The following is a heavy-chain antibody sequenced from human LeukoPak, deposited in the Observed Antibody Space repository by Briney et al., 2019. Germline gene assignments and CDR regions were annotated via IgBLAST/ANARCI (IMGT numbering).Heavy chain of an antibody. CDR3: ANVPLLLLPGGRRADY. V-gene: IGHV3-23*01. Sequence: GGSLRLSCAASGFTFRTYAMSWVRQAPGKGLEWVSAISGSGGTTYYADSVKGRFTISRDNSKNMLSLQMNSLRAEDTAVYYCANVPLLLLPGGRRADYWGQGTLVTVSS. D-gene: IGHD6-6*01. J-gene: IGHJ4*02. CDR2: ISGSGGTT. CDR1: GFTFRTYA.